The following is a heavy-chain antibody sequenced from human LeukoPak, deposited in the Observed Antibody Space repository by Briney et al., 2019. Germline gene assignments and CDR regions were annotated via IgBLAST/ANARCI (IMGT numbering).Heavy chain of an antibody. CDR2: ISVSGDTT. D-gene: IGHD6-19*01. Sequence: GGSLRLSCSASGFTFSNYAMTWVRQVLGKGLEWVSSISVSGDTTYYIDSVKGRFTISRDNSKNTLYLQMNSLRAEDTALYYCVKRVYTSVSFDCWGQGTPVTVSS. CDR3: VKRVYTSVSFDC. V-gene: IGHV3-23*01. J-gene: IGHJ4*02. CDR1: GFTFSNYA.